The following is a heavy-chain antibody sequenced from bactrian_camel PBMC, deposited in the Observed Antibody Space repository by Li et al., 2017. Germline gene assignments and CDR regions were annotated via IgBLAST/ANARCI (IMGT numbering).Heavy chain of an antibody. CDR1: GFTFSTAF. J-gene: IGHJ4*01. CDR2: IRSDDTT. Sequence: VQLVESGGGSALTGGSLRLSCVASGFTFSTAFMYWVRQTPGKGLEWVSHIRSDDTTYYRGSVKGRFDISRDNSKNTVYLQMNSLKPEDTAMYYCVLDPGASQCNDDPWTAQTLGIFWGQGTQVTVS. CDR3: VLDPGASQCNDDPWTAQTLGIF. V-gene: IGHV3S10*01. D-gene: IGHD1*01.